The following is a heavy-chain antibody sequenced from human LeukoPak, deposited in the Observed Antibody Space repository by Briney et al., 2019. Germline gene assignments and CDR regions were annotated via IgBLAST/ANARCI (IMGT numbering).Heavy chain of an antibody. Sequence: GASVSVSCTPSVYTFTNYGISWVRQAPGQGREGLGWISAYNGNTNFAHKIQGRVTMTTATSTSTAYMELRSLRSDDTAVYYCARALSDDFWSFYQDYWGQGTLVTVSS. J-gene: IGHJ4*02. CDR2: ISAYNGNT. V-gene: IGHV1-18*01. CDR3: ARALSDDFWSFYQDY. D-gene: IGHD3-3*01. CDR1: VYTFTNYG.